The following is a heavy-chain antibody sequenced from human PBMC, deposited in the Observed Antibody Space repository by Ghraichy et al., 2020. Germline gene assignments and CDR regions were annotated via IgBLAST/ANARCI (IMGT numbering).Heavy chain of an antibody. V-gene: IGHV3-23*01. CDR2: LSGSGGST. J-gene: IGHJ4*02. Sequence: GGSLRLSCVASGFTFSSYAMSWVRQAPGKGLEWVSALSGSGGSTYYADSVKGRFTISRDNSKNTRYLQMNSLRAEDTAVYYCAKSSGTTGLDYWGQGTLVTVAS. CDR3: AKSSGTTGLDY. CDR1: GFTFSSYA. D-gene: IGHD1-7*01.